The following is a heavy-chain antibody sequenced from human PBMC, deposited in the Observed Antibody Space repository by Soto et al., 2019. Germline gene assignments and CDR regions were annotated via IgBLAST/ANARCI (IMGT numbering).Heavy chain of an antibody. J-gene: IGHJ4*02. D-gene: IGHD5-18*01. CDR2: IYSGGTT. CDR1: GFTVSNSY. CDR3: ARNSGWDTPMVH. Sequence: GGSLRLSCAASGFTVSNSYMSWVRQPPGKGPEWVSVIYSGGTTYYADSVKGRFTISRDNSKNTLYLQMNSLRAEDTAVYYCARNSGWDTPMVHWGQGTLVTVSS. V-gene: IGHV3-66*01.